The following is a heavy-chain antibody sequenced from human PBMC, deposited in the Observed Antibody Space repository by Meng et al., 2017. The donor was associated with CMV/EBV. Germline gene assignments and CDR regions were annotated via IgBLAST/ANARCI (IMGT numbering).Heavy chain of an antibody. V-gene: IGHV3-48*03. CDR1: GFTFSSYE. D-gene: IGHD6-13*01. J-gene: IGHJ6*02. Sequence: GGSLRLSCAASGFTFSSYEMNWVRQAPGKGLEWVSYISSSGSTIYYADSVKGRFTISRDNAKNSLYLQMNSLRAEDTAVYYCASRIAALYYYYYGMDVWGQGTMVTVSS. CDR3: ASRIAALYYYYYGMDV. CDR2: ISSSGSTI.